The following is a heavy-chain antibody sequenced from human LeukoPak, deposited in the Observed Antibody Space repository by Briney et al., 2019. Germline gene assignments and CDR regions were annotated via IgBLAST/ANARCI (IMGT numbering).Heavy chain of an antibody. CDR2: IYYSGST. CDR3: ASLGAQDEVY. CDR1: GGSISSYY. J-gene: IGHJ4*02. D-gene: IGHD1-26*01. Sequence: SETLSLTCTVSGGSISSYYWGWIRQPPGKGLEWIGDIYYSGSTNYNPSLTSRVTISVDTSKNQFSLKLSSVTAADTAVYYCASLGAQDEVYWGQGTLVTVSS. V-gene: IGHV4-59*08.